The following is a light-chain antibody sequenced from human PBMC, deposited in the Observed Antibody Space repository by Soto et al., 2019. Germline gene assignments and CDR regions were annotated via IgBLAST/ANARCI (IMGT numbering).Light chain of an antibody. Sequence: QSALTQPPSASGSPGRSVTISCTGTSSDVGGYNYVSWYQQHPGKAPKLMIYDVSKRPSGVPDRFSGSKSGNTASLTVSGLQAEDEADYYCSLYAGSNNYVVFGGGTKLTVL. J-gene: IGLJ2*01. V-gene: IGLV2-8*01. CDR1: SSDVGGYNY. CDR3: SLYAGSNNYVV. CDR2: DVS.